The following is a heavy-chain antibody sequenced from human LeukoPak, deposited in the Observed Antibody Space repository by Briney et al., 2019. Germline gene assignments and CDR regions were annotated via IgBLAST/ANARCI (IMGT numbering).Heavy chain of an antibody. CDR3: VRALSGYRSGWYFDY. Sequence: PGGSLRLSCAASGFTFSSYAMHWVRQAPGKGLEWVAVISYDGSNKYYADSVKGRFTISRDNSKNSLYLQMDSLRVEDTAVYYCVRALSGYRSGWYFDYWGQGTLVTVSS. V-gene: IGHV3-30*04. CDR1: GFTFSSYA. CDR2: ISYDGSNK. D-gene: IGHD6-19*01. J-gene: IGHJ4*02.